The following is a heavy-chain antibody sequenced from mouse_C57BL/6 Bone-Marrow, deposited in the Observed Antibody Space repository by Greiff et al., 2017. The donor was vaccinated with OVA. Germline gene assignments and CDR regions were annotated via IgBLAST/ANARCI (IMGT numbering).Heavy chain of an antibody. CDR2: ISSGSSTI. V-gene: IGHV5-17*01. CDR1: GFTFSDYG. Sequence: DVLLVESGGGLVKPGGSLKLSCAASGFTFSDYGMHWVRQAPEKGLEWVAYISSGSSTIYYADKVKGRFTISRDNAKNTLFLQMTSLRSEDTAMYYCARDYYGSSYDAMDYWGQGTSVTVSS. J-gene: IGHJ4*01. CDR3: ARDYYGSSYDAMDY. D-gene: IGHD1-1*01.